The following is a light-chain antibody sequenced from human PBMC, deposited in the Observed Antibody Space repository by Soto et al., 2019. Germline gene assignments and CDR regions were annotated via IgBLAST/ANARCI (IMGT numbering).Light chain of an antibody. V-gene: IGLV1-40*01. CDR2: ANS. CDR3: QSYDSSLSGARV. J-gene: IGLJ2*01. Sequence: QSVLTQPPSVSGAPGQRVTISCTGSSSNIGAGYDVHWYQQLPGTAPKLLIYANSNRPSGVPDRFSGSKSDTSASLAITGLQAEDEADYYCQSYDSSLSGARVFGGGTKLTVL. CDR1: SSNIGAGYD.